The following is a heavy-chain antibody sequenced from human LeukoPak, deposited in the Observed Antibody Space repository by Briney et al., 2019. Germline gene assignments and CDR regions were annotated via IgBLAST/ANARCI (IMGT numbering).Heavy chain of an antibody. CDR3: AKGPTQGY. V-gene: IGHV3-23*01. CDR1: GFTIRNSA. Sequence: PGGSLRLSCAASGFTIRNSAMNWVRQAPGKGLEWVSVISGGSDSTYYADSVKGRFTISRDNSKSTLYLQMSSLRAEDAAVYYCAKGPTQGYWGQGTLVTVSS. CDR2: ISGGSDST. J-gene: IGHJ4*02. D-gene: IGHD2-15*01.